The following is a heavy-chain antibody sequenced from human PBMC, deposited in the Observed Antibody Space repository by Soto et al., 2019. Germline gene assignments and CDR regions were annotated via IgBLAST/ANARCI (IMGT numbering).Heavy chain of an antibody. CDR1: GFTCSSYA. CDR3: ATIAVAMGWFDP. Sequence: GGSLRLSCAASGFTCSSYAMSWVRQAPGKGLEWVSGISGNGNRTYYADSVKGRFNISRDNSKNTLYLQMNSLRAEDTAVYYCATIAVAMGWFDPWGQGTLVTVSS. J-gene: IGHJ5*02. V-gene: IGHV3-23*01. D-gene: IGHD6-19*01. CDR2: ISGNGNRT.